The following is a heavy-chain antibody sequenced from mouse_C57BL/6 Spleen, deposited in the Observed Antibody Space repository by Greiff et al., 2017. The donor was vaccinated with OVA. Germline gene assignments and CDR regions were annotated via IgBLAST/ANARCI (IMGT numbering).Heavy chain of an antibody. D-gene: IGHD2-2*01. CDR3: ARGRLGYAMDY. CDR2: IYPGSGNT. CDR1: CYSFTSYY. V-gene: IGHV1-66*01. Sequence: QVQLQQSGPELVKPGASVKISCKASCYSFTSYYIHWVKQRPGQGLEWIGWIYPGSGNTKYNEKFKGKATLTADTSSSTAYMQLSSLTSEDSAVYYCARGRLGYAMDYWGQGTSVTVSS. J-gene: IGHJ4*01.